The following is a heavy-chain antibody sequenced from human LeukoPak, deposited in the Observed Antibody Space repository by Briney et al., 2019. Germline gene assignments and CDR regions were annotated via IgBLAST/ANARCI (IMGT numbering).Heavy chain of an antibody. V-gene: IGHV1-69*13. Sequence: GASVKVSCKASGGTFSSYAISWVRQAPGQGLEWMGGIIPIFGTANYAQKFQSRVTITADESTSTAYMELSSLRSEDTAVYYCARYGAPDYYYMDVWGKGTTVTVSS. J-gene: IGHJ6*03. CDR1: GGTFSSYA. CDR3: ARYGAPDYYYMDV. D-gene: IGHD2-2*01. CDR2: IIPIFGTA.